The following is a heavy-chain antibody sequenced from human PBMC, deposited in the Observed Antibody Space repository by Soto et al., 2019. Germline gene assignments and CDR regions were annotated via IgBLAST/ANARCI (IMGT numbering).Heavy chain of an antibody. D-gene: IGHD3-22*01. Sequence: QVQLIQFGAEVKKPGASVKVSCRASGYTFTKFHIHWVRQAPGQGLDWMGMIDPSGGVTRDAQRFEGRITMTSDTSTSSVYMELRGLTSEDTAVYYCARDVIGYDNYETIGDYLDHWGPGTLVIVSS. J-gene: IGHJ4*02. CDR2: IDPSGGVT. CDR1: GYTFTKFH. V-gene: IGHV1-46*01. CDR3: ARDVIGYDNYETIGDYLDH.